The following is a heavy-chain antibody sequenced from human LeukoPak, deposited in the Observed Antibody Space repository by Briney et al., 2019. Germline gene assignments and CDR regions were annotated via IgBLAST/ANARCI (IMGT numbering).Heavy chain of an antibody. Sequence: GGSLRLSCAASGFPFSSYAMYWVRQAPGKGLVWVSRVHGDGNNIGYADSVRGRFTISRDNAKNTLYLQMNSLRPEDTAVYYCARARVGDPTDYWGQGTPVTVSS. J-gene: IGHJ4*02. CDR3: ARARVGDPTDY. D-gene: IGHD1-26*01. CDR1: GFPFSSYA. V-gene: IGHV3-74*01. CDR2: VHGDGNNI.